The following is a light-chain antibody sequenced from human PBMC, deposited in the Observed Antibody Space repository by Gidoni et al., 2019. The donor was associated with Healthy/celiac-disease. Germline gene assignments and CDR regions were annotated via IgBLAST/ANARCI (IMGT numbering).Light chain of an antibody. CDR1: QGISSW. CDR2: DAS. J-gene: IGKJ4*01. Sequence: DIQLTQSPPSVSASVGDSVTITCRASQGISSWLVWYQQKPGKAPKLLIYDASSSQSGVPSRFSGSGSGTDFTLTISSLQPEDFATYYCQQDNSFPLTFGGGTKVEIK. CDR3: QQDNSFPLT. V-gene: IGKV1-12*01.